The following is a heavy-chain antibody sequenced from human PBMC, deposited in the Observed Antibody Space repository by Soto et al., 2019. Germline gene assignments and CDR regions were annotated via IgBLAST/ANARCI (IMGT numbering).Heavy chain of an antibody. D-gene: IGHD2-15*01. CDR3: TTDHLSELVDYYGMDV. CDR2: IKSKTDGGTT. CDR1: GFTFSNAW. J-gene: IGHJ6*02. V-gene: IGHV3-15*01. Sequence: GSLRLSCAASGFTFSNAWMSWVRQAPGKGLEWVGRIKSKTDGGTTDYAAPVKGRFTISRDDSKNTLYLQMNSLKTEDTAVYYCTTDHLSELVDYYGMDVWGQGTTVTVSS.